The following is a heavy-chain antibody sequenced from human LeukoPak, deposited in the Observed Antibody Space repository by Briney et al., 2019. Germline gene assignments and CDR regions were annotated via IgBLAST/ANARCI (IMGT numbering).Heavy chain of an antibody. Sequence: PGGSLRLSCAASGFTFSSSWMSWVRQAPGKGLEWVANINQDGSGKYYLDSLRGRFTISRDNAKNTLYLQMNSLRAEDTAVYYCAKGNDYWGQGTLVTVSS. CDR2: INQDGSGK. CDR3: AKGNDY. V-gene: IGHV3-7*02. J-gene: IGHJ4*02. CDR1: GFTFSSSW.